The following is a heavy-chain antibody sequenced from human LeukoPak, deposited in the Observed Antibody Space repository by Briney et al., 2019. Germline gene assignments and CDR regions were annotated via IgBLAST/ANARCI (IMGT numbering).Heavy chain of an antibody. Sequence: SETLSLTCAVSGYSISSGYYWGWIRQPPGKGLEWIGSIYHSGSTYYNPSLKSRVTISVDTSKNQFSLKLSSVTAADTAVYYCARAYYGSGSYPADYWGQGTLVTVSS. CDR2: IYHSGST. CDR3: ARAYYGSGSYPADY. J-gene: IGHJ4*02. V-gene: IGHV4-38-2*01. D-gene: IGHD3-10*01. CDR1: GYSISSGYY.